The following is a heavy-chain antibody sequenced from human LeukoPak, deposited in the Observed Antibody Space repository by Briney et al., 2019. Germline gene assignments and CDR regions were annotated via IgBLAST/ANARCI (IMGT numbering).Heavy chain of an antibody. J-gene: IGHJ4*02. CDR2: ISSNGGST. CDR3: VKGREPTYSSSWTD. Sequence: GGSLRLSCSASGFTVSSYAMHWVRQAPGKGLEYVSAISSNGGSTYYADSVKARFTISRDNSKNTLYLQMSSLRAEDTAVYYCVKGREPTYSSSWTDWGQGTLVTVSS. V-gene: IGHV3-64D*06. CDR1: GFTVSSYA. D-gene: IGHD6-13*01.